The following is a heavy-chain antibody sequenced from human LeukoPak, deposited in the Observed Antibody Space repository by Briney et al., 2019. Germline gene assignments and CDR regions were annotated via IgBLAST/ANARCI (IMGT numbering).Heavy chain of an antibody. Sequence: SVKVSCKASGGTFSSYSITWLRQAPGQGLEWMGRIIPIFGIANYAQKLQGRVTIIADKSTSTAYMELSSLRSEDTAVYYCARGSGHDSSGYLVDYWGQGTLVTVSS. CDR2: IIPIFGIA. D-gene: IGHD3-22*01. J-gene: IGHJ4*02. V-gene: IGHV1-69*02. CDR3: ARGSGHDSSGYLVDY. CDR1: GGTFSSYS.